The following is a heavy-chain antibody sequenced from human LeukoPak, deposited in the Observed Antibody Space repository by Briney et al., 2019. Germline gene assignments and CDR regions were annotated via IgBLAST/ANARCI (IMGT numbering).Heavy chain of an antibody. D-gene: IGHD4-17*01. J-gene: IGHJ3*02. Sequence: SETLSLTCAVYGGSFSGYYWSWIRQPPGKGLEWIGEINHSGSTNYNPSLKSRVTISVDTSKNQFSLKLSSVTAADTAVYYCARSGDYVTTDDAFDIWGQGTMVTVSS. CDR3: ARSGDYVTTDDAFDI. V-gene: IGHV4-34*01. CDR2: INHSGST. CDR1: GGSFSGYY.